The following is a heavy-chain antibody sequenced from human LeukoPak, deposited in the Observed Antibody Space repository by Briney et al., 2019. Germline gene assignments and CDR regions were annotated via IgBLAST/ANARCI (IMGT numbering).Heavy chain of an antibody. Sequence: GASVKVSCKASGYTFTGYYMHWVRQAPGQGLEWVGWINPNSGGTNYAQKFQGRVTMTRDTSISTAYMELSRLRSDDTAVYYCALIVGATREYYFDYWGQGTLVTVSS. CDR2: INPNSGGT. V-gene: IGHV1-2*02. CDR3: ALIVGATREYYFDY. D-gene: IGHD1-26*01. CDR1: GYTFTGYY. J-gene: IGHJ4*02.